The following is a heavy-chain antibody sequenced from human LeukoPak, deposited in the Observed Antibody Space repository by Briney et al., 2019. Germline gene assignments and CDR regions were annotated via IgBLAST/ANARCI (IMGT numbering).Heavy chain of an antibody. Sequence: ASVKVSCKASGYTFTGYYMHWVRQAPGQGLEWMGWINPNSDGTNYAQKFQGRVTMTRDTSISTAYMELSRLRSDDTAVYYCARGPPSMVRGVIHPFDYWGQGTLVTVSS. CDR2: INPNSDGT. CDR3: ARGPPSMVRGVIHPFDY. D-gene: IGHD3-10*01. J-gene: IGHJ4*02. V-gene: IGHV1-2*02. CDR1: GYTFTGYY.